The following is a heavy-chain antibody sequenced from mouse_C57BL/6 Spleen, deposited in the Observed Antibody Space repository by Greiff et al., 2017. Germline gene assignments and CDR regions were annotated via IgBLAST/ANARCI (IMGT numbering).Heavy chain of an antibody. CDR2: IRNKANGYTT. CDR1: GFTFTDYY. Sequence: EVQLQESGGGLVQPGGSLSLSCAASGFTFTDYYMSWVRQPPGKALEWLGFIRNKANGYTTEYSASVMGRFTISRDNSQSILYLQMNALRAEDSATYYCARYPYYYGRSYDWYFDVWGTGTTVTVSS. V-gene: IGHV7-3*01. D-gene: IGHD1-1*01. J-gene: IGHJ1*03. CDR3: ARYPYYYGRSYDWYFDV.